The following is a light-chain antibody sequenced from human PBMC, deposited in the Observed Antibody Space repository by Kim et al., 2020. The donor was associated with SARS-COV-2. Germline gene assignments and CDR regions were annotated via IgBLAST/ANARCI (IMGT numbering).Light chain of an antibody. Sequence: SSPGERATRSCRASQSVARNHLAWFQQKPGQAPRLLIYGTSSRATGIPDRFSASESGTDFTLTISRLEPEDFAVYYCQQYDRSPYTFGQGTKLEI. V-gene: IGKV3-20*01. CDR2: GTS. CDR3: QQYDRSPYT. J-gene: IGKJ2*01. CDR1: QSVARNH.